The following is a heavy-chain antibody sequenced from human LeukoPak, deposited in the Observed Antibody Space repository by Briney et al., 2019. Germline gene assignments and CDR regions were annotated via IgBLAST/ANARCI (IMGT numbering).Heavy chain of an antibody. D-gene: IGHD4/OR15-4a*01. Sequence: GGSLRLSCAASGFTFSSYAMSWVRQAPGEGLEWVSAISGSGGSTYYADSVKGRFTISRDNSKNTLYLQMNSLRAEDTAVYYCANNLTTADHGHWGQGTLVTVSS. CDR3: ANNLTTADHGH. J-gene: IGHJ4*02. CDR2: ISGSGGST. CDR1: GFTFSSYA. V-gene: IGHV3-23*01.